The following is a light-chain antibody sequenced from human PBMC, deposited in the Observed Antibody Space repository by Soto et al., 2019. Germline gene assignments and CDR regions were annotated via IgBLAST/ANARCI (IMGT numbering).Light chain of an antibody. V-gene: IGKV4-1*01. CDR3: QQYYSTPQT. Sequence: DIVMTQSPDSLAVSLGERATINCKSSQSVLYSSNNKNYLAWYQQKPGQPPKLLIYWASTRESGVPDRFTGSGSGTDFTLNISSLQAEDVAVYYCQQYYSTPQTFGPGTKVEI. J-gene: IGKJ1*01. CDR1: QSVLYSSNNKNY. CDR2: WAS.